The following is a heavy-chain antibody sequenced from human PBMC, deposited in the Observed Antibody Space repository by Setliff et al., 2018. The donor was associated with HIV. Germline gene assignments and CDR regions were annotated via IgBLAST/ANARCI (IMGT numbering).Heavy chain of an antibody. CDR1: GGSITSSSSY. CDR2: VYYSGST. J-gene: IGHJ4*02. CDR3: ASSRRRTFDY. Sequence: SETLSLTCTVSGGSITSSSSYWGWIRQPPGKGLEWIGSVYYSGSTYYNPSPESRVTISVDTSKNQFSLKLSSVTAADTAVYYCASSRRRTFDYWGQGTLVTVSS. V-gene: IGHV4-39*01.